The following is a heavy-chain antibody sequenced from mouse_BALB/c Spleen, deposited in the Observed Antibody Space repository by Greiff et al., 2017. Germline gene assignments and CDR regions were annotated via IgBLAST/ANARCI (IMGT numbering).Heavy chain of an antibody. CDR1: GYTFTDYN. CDR2: INPNNGGT. V-gene: IGHV1-18*01. D-gene: IGHD6-1*01. CDR3: ARSLLLAY. J-gene: IGHJ3*01. Sequence: EVQLQQSGPELVKPGASVKIPCKASGYTFTDYNMDWVKQSHGKSLEWIGDINPNNGGTIYNQKFKGKATLTVDKSSSTAYMELRSLTSEDTAVYYCARSLLLAYWGQGTLVTVSA.